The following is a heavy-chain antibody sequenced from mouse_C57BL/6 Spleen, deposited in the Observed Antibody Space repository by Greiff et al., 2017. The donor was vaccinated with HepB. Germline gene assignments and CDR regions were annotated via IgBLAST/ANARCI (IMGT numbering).Heavy chain of an antibody. D-gene: IGHD1-1*01. Sequence: VQLQQSGAELVRPGASVTLSCKASGYTFTDYEMHWVKQTPVHGLEWIGAIDPETGGTAYNQKFKGKARLIADKSSSTAYMALRSLTSEDSAVYYYTRPITTVVATTVDYWGQGTTLTVAS. J-gene: IGHJ2*01. CDR1: GYTFTDYE. CDR2: IDPETGGT. V-gene: IGHV1-15*01. CDR3: TRPITTVVATTVDY.